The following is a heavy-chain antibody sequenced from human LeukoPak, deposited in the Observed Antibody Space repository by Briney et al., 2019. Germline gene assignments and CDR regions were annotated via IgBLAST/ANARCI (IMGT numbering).Heavy chain of an antibody. CDR1: GYTLTELS. Sequence: ASVKVSCKVSGYTLTELSMHWVRQAPGKGLEWMGGFDPEDGETIHAQKFQGRVTMTEDTSTDTAYMELGSLRSEDTAVYYCATGRTYSNYGHWYFDLWGRGTLVTVSS. V-gene: IGHV1-24*01. CDR3: ATGRTYSNYGHWYFDL. CDR2: FDPEDGET. J-gene: IGHJ2*01. D-gene: IGHD4-11*01.